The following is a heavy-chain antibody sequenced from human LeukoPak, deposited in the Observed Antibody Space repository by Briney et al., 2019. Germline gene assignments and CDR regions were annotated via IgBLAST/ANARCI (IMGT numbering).Heavy chain of an antibody. J-gene: IGHJ3*02. CDR1: GGSISSYY. D-gene: IGHD6-13*01. Sequence: SETLSLTCTVSGGSISSYYWSWIRQPPGKGLEWIGYIYYSGSTNYNPSLKSRVTISVDTSKNQFSLNLSSVTAADTAVYYCARLGSSGIAAPGSAFDIWGQGTMVTVSS. V-gene: IGHV4-59*08. CDR2: IYYSGST. CDR3: ARLGSSGIAAPGSAFDI.